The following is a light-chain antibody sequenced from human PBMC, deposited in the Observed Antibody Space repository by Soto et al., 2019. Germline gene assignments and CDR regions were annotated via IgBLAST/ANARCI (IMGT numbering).Light chain of an antibody. Sequence: ELVMTQSPATLSVSPGERATLSCRASQSIGTNLGWYQQRPGQPPRLLIYGASARVSGIPARFSGSGSGTEFTLAISSLQSEDFAVYYCQQYNNWPPMYTFGQGTKLEIK. CDR2: GAS. V-gene: IGKV3-15*01. CDR1: QSIGTN. CDR3: QQYNNWPPMYT. J-gene: IGKJ2*01.